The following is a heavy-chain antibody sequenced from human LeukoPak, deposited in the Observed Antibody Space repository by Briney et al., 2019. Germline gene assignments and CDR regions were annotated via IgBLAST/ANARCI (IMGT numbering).Heavy chain of an antibody. CDR3: ARAPGYCSTTSCEYYYYMDV. CDR2: IYYSGST. D-gene: IGHD2-2*01. V-gene: IGHV4-30-4*01. CDR1: GGSISSGDYY. Sequence: SETLSLTCTVSGGSISSGDYYWSWIRQPPGKGLEWIGYIYYSGSTYYNPSLKSRVTISVDTSKNQFSLKLSSVTAADTAVYYCARAPGYCSTTSCEYYYYMDVWGKGTTVTVSS. J-gene: IGHJ6*03.